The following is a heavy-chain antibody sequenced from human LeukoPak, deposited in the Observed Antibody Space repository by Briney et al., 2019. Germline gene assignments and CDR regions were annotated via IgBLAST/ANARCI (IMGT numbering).Heavy chain of an antibody. CDR1: GFTFSSYG. J-gene: IGHJ3*02. CDR2: IWYDGSNK. D-gene: IGHD1-26*01. CDR3: ASPYSGSSDAFDI. Sequence: GGSLRLSCAASGFTFSSYGMHWVRQAPGKGLEWVAVIWYDGSNKYYADSVKGRFTISRDNSKNTLYLQMNSLRAEDTAVYYCASPYSGSSDAFDIWGQGTMVTVSS. V-gene: IGHV3-33*01.